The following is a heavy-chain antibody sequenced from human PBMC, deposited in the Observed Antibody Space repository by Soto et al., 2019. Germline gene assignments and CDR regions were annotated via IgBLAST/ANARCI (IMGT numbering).Heavy chain of an antibody. Sequence: PGGSLRLSCAASGFSFSSYAMSWVRQAPGKGLEWVSAISGSGGSTYYADSVKGRFTISRDNSKNTLYLQMNSLRAEDTAVYYCAKGGSTCRWPYYYGMDVWGQGTTVTVSS. CDR2: ISGSGGST. D-gene: IGHD2-2*01. V-gene: IGHV3-23*01. CDR3: AKGGSTCRWPYYYGMDV. J-gene: IGHJ6*02. CDR1: GFSFSSYA.